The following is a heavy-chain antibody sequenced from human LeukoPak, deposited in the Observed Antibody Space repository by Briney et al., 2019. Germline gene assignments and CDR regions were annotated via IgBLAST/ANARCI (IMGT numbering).Heavy chain of an antibody. Sequence: GGSLRLSCAASGFTSSSYALNWVRQAPGKGLEWVATVSGSGDRMYHADSVKGRFTIPRDNSKNTIYLQMNSLRAEDTALYYCAKAAAAPGFDFWGQGTLVTVS. CDR1: GFTSSSYA. CDR3: AKAAAAPGFDF. V-gene: IGHV3-23*01. CDR2: VSGSGDRM. J-gene: IGHJ4*02. D-gene: IGHD6-13*01.